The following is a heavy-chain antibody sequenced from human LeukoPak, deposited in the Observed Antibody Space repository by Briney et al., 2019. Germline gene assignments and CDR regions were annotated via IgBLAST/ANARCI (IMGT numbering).Heavy chain of an antibody. CDR1: GYTFTSYG. Sequence: ASVKVSCKASGYTFTSYGISWVRQAPGQGLEWMGWISAYNGNTNYAQKLQGRVTMTTDTSASTAYMELRSLRSDDTAVYYCARDYSPTHYYGSGGVLSPDYWGQGTLVTVSS. CDR3: ARDYSPTHYYGSGGVLSPDY. CDR2: ISAYNGNT. D-gene: IGHD3-10*01. J-gene: IGHJ4*02. V-gene: IGHV1-18*01.